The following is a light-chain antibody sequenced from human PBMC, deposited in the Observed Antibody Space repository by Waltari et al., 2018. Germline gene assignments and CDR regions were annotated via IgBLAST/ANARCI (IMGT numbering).Light chain of an antibody. J-gene: IGLJ2*01. V-gene: IGLV4-69*01. Sequence: QPVLTQSPSASASLGASVNLTCTLSSGHTYSAIAWHQHVPDKAPRYLMKINSDGSHTKGDGIPDRFSGSSSGAERYLVISSLQAEDEADYYCQTWDTCSNWIFCGGTKLTVL. CDR3: QTWDTCSNWI. CDR1: SGHTYSA. CDR2: INSDGSH.